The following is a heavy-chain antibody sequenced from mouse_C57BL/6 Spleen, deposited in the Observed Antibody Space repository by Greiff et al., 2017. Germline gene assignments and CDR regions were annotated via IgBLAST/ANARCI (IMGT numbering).Heavy chain of an antibody. CDR2: FHPYNDDT. V-gene: IGHV1-47*01. J-gene: IGHJ4*01. Sequence: QVQLQQSGAELVKPGASVKMSCKASGYTFTTYPIEWMKQNHGKSLEWIGNFHPYNDDTKYNEKFKGKATLTVEKSSSTVYLELSQLTSDDSAVYYCAIIYYDYDDAMDYWGQGTSVTVSS. CDR1: GYTFTTYP. CDR3: AIIYYDYDDAMDY. D-gene: IGHD2-4*01.